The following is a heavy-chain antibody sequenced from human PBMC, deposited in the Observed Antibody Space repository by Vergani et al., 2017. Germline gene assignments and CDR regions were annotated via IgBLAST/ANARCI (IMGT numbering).Heavy chain of an antibody. CDR2: IKKDGSEK. V-gene: IGHV3-7*04. CDR3: ARGFGRFDY. CDR1: GFTFSSYW. Sequence: EVQLVESGGGLVQPGGSLRLSCAASGFTFSSYWMSWVRQAPGKGLEWVANIKKDGSEKYYVDSVKGRFTISRDNAKNSLYLKMNSLRSEDTAVYYCARGFGRFDYWGQGTLVTVSS. J-gene: IGHJ4*02. D-gene: IGHD3-16*01.